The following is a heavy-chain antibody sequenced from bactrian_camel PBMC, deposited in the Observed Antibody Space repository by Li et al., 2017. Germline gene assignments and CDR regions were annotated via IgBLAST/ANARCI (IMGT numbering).Heavy chain of an antibody. Sequence: HVQLVESGGGSVQSGGSLKLSCTASAEWRYYSTACMGWLRQVPGKEREEVARIYGDSNPSYAAFVKGRFTLSHDRSKNTMYLQMDNLKTEDTGVYYCAALNSTYGGRFGWCKDFRGQGTQVTVS. D-gene: IGHD6*01. CDR2: IYGDSNP. V-gene: IGHV3S53*01. CDR3: AALNSTYGGRFGWCKDF. CDR1: AEWRYYSTAC. J-gene: IGHJ4*01.